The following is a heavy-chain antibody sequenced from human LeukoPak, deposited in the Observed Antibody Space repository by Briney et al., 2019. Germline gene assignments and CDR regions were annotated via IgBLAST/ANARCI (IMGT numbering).Heavy chain of an antibody. D-gene: IGHD1-26*01. CDR1: GFTFSGYG. Sequence: GGSLRLSCAASGFTFSGYGMHWVRQAPGKGLEWVAVISYDGSNKYYADSVKGRFTISRDNSKNTLYLQMNSLRAEDTAVYYCAKGGEWELLSPAFWGQGTMVTVSS. CDR3: AKGGEWELLSPAF. CDR2: ISYDGSNK. J-gene: IGHJ3*01. V-gene: IGHV3-30*18.